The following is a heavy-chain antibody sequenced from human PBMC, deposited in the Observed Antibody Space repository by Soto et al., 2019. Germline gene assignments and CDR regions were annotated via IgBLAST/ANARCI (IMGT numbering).Heavy chain of an antibody. Sequence: EVQLVESGGGLVEPGGSLRPSCAALGFPFPTAWINWVRQAPGRGREWVGRIKSKIDGGTTDFAAPVKGKFAISRDDSRNMVYFQMNSLEIEDTAVYYCTTDSHFTMKLVRFDYWGLGTLVTVSS. V-gene: IGHV3-15*07. CDR2: IKSKIDGGTT. D-gene: IGHD3-22*01. J-gene: IGHJ4*01. CDR3: TTDSHFTMKLVRFDY. CDR1: GFPFPTAW.